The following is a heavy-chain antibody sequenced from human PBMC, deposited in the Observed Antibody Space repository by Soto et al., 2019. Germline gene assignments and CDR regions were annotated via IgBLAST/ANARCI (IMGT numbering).Heavy chain of an antibody. V-gene: IGHV4-39*01. Sequence: QLQLQESGPGLVKPSETLSLTCTVSGGSISSSSYYWGWIRQPPGKGLEWIGSIYYSGSTYYNPSLKSRVTISVDTSKNQFSLKLSSVTAADTAVYYCAQTTVTTYVDYWGQGTLVTVSS. D-gene: IGHD4-17*01. CDR1: GGSISSSSYY. J-gene: IGHJ4*02. CDR3: AQTTVTTYVDY. CDR2: IYYSGST.